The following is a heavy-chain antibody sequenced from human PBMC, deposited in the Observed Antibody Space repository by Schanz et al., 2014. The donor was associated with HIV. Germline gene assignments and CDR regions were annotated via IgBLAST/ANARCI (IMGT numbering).Heavy chain of an antibody. V-gene: IGHV3-7*01. J-gene: IGHJ5*02. Sequence: DVQLVESGGSLVQPGGSLRLSCAASGFRFRSYWMSWVRQAPGKGLEWVANTKLDGSEKYYVDSVKGRFTISRDNTKNSLYLQMNSLRAEDTAVYYCARDYHWNWFDPWGQGTLVTVSS. CDR2: TKLDGSEK. D-gene: IGHD1-20*01. CDR3: ARDYHWNWFDP. CDR1: GFRFRSYW.